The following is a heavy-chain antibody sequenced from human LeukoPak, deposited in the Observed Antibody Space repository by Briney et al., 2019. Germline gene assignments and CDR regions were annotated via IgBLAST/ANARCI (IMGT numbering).Heavy chain of an antibody. CDR1: GGSISSSSYD. D-gene: IGHD3-3*01. J-gene: IGHJ5*02. CDR2: IYYSGST. V-gene: IGHV4-39*01. Sequence: SETLSLTCTVSGGSISSSSYDWGWIRQPPGKGLEWIGSIYYSGSTYYNPSLKSRVTISVDTSKNQFSLKPSSVTAADTAVYYCARRVYYDFWSGRNHNWFDPWGQGTLVTVSS. CDR3: ARRVYYDFWSGRNHNWFDP.